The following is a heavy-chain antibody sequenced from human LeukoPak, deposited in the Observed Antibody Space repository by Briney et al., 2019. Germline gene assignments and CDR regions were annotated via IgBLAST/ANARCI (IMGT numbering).Heavy chain of an antibody. CDR1: GYTLTELS. Sequence: VASVKVSCKVSGYTLTELSMHWVRQAPGKGLEWMGGFDPEDGETIYAQKFQGRVTMTEDTSTDTAYMELSSLRSEDTAVYYCAIGEEGSYRSPFDYWGQGTLVTVSS. D-gene: IGHD3-16*02. J-gene: IGHJ4*02. CDR2: FDPEDGET. V-gene: IGHV1-24*01. CDR3: AIGEEGSYRSPFDY.